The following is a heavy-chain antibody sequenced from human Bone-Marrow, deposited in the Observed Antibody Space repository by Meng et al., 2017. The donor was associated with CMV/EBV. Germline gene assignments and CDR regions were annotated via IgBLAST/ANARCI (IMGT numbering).Heavy chain of an antibody. CDR3: AREPASRNFDY. CDR1: GFSFSDYY. Sequence: GESLKISCAASGFSFSDYYMSWIRQAPGKGLEWVSYISSSGSAIYYTDSVKGRFTISRDNAKNSLYLQMNSLRAEDTAVYYCAREPASRNFDYWGQGTLVPVSS. CDR2: ISSSGSAI. J-gene: IGHJ4*02. D-gene: IGHD1-14*01. V-gene: IGHV3-11*04.